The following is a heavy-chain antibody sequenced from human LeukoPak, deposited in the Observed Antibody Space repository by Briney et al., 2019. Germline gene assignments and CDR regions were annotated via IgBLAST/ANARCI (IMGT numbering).Heavy chain of an antibody. CDR2: ITASSSST. CDR3: AKLFESGTYNNFFHY. CDR1: GFTFSNYG. D-gene: IGHD3-10*01. J-gene: IGHJ4*02. V-gene: IGHV3-23*01. Sequence: GGSLRPSCEASGFTFSNYGMSWVRQAPGKGLEWVLAITASSSSTPDADSVQGRFTISRDNFKNPLYLQMNSLRPEDTAIYYCAKLFESGTYNNFFHYWGQGTLVTVSS.